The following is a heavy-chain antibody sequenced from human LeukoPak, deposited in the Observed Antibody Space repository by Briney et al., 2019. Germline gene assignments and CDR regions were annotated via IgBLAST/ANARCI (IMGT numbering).Heavy chain of an antibody. CDR3: AKVVVSGNGDYFDF. D-gene: IGHD2-8*01. V-gene: IGHV3-23*01. Sequence: GGSLRLSCAAAGFTFSSSAMAWVRLAPGKGLEWVSSISGSGETIHYADSVKGRFPISRDNSKSTLSLQMNSLRAEDTAIYYCAKVVVSGNGDYFDFWGQGTLVTVAS. J-gene: IGHJ4*02. CDR1: GFTFSSSA. CDR2: ISGSGETI.